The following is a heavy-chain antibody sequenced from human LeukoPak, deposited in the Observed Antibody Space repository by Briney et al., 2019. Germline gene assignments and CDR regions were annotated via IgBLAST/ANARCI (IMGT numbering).Heavy chain of an antibody. J-gene: IGHJ5*02. CDR3: ARDLDGSGNYHWFDP. Sequence: GGSLRLSCAASGFTFSSYWMHWVRQAPGKGLVWVSRINGDGSTTTYADSVKGRFTISRDNAKNTLDVQMNSPRVEDTAVYYCARDLDGSGNYHWFDPWGQGTLVTVSS. V-gene: IGHV3-74*01. CDR1: GFTFSSYW. CDR2: INGDGSTT. D-gene: IGHD3-10*01.